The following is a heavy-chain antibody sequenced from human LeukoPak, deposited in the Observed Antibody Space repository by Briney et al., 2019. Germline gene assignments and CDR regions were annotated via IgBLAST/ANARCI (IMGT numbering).Heavy chain of an antibody. J-gene: IGHJ4*02. CDR2: IFYRDGFPYGGTS. CDR3: ARQISENKDY. Sequence: PSETLSLTCSVSGVSISGSYWIWIRQPPGRGLEWIASIFYRDGFPYGGTSFYNPSLGSRVTMSVDTSKNAFSLKLTSVTAADTAVYYCARQISENKDYWGQGTLVTVSS. V-gene: IGHV4-59*04. CDR1: GVSISGSY. D-gene: IGHD1/OR15-1a*01.